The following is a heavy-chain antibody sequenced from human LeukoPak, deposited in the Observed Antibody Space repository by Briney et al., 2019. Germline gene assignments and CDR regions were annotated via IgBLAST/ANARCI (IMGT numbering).Heavy chain of an antibody. J-gene: IGHJ5*02. CDR2: ISTSSRYI. D-gene: IGHD2-2*01. CDR3: ARADCSGSTCYLRRSWFDP. CDR1: GFTFSSYD. Sequence: GGSLRLSCAASGFTFSSYDMNWVRQAPGKGLEWVSSISTSSRYIYYRDSVKGRFTISRDDAKNSLYLQMNSLRVEDTAVYYCARADCSGSTCYLRRSWFDPWGQGTLVTVSS. V-gene: IGHV3-21*01.